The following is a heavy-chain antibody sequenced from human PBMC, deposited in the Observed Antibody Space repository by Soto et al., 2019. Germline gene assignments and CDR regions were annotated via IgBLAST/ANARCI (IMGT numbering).Heavy chain of an antibody. CDR1: GAPISTGNW. V-gene: IGHV4-4*02. D-gene: IGHD3-22*01. CDR2: IYHGGNT. CDR3: ARHSSYYYDSSAYYDS. J-gene: IGHJ5*01. Sequence: QVHLQESGPRLVQSSGTLSLTCGVSGAPISTGNWWTWVRQPPGKGLEWIGEIYHGGNTNYRPSLKSRDTISVDKSKNQFSLRLSSVTAADTAVYYCARHSSYYYDSSAYYDSWGQGTLVTVSS.